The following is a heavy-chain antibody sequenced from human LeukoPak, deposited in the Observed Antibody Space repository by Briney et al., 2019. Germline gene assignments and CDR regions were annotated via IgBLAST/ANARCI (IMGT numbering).Heavy chain of an antibody. V-gene: IGHV3-11*04. J-gene: IGHJ4*02. CDR2: ISSSGSTI. D-gene: IGHD1-26*01. Sequence: GGSLRLSCAASGFTFSDYYMSWIRQAPGKGLEWVSYISSSGSTIYYADSVKGRFTISRDNAKNSLYLQMNSLRAEDTAVYYCARDKIVGATNFDYWGQGTLVTVSS. CDR3: ARDKIVGATNFDY. CDR1: GFTFSDYY.